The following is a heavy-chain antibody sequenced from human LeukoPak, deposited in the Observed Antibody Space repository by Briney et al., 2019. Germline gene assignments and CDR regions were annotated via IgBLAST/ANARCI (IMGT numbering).Heavy chain of an antibody. J-gene: IGHJ6*03. D-gene: IGHD3-10*01. CDR2: INHSGTT. CDR3: ARQPLRRGGFGSYYYYYMDV. Sequence: PSETLSLTCAVYGGSFSGNYWSWIRQPPGKGLEWIGQINHSGTTTYNPSLKSRVTISQDTSKNQFSLKLSSVTAADTAVYYCARQPLRRGGFGSYYYYYMDVWGKGTTVTISS. CDR1: GGSFSGNY. V-gene: IGHV4-34*01.